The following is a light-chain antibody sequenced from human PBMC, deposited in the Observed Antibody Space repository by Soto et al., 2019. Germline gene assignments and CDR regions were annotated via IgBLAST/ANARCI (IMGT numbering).Light chain of an antibody. V-gene: IGKV3-11*01. CDR1: ESVTNH. CDR2: DVS. Sequence: DIVLTQSPDTLSLTPGERGTLSCRASESVTNHLAWYQQKPGQAPRLLVYDVSNRATGIPARFSGGGSGTDFTLTISNLEPEDFAVYYCQQRSDWPWTFGQGANVDIK. CDR3: QQRSDWPWT. J-gene: IGKJ1*01.